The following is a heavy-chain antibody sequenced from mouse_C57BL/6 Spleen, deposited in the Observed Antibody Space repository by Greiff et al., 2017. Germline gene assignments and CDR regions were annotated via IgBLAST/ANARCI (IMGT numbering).Heavy chain of an antibody. V-gene: IGHV1-82*01. CDR3: ARDYYGDY. Sequence: VQLQQSGPELVKPGASVKISCKASGYAFSSSWMNWVKQRPGKGLEWIGRIYPGDGDTNYNGKFKGKATLTADKSSSTAYMQLSSPTSEDSAVYFCARDYYGDYWGQGTTLTVSS. J-gene: IGHJ2*01. CDR2: IYPGDGDT. CDR1: GYAFSSSW.